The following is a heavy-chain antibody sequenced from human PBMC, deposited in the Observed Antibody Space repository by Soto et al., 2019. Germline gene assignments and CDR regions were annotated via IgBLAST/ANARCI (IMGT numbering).Heavy chain of an antibody. Sequence: ASVKVSCKASGYTFTGYYMHWVRQAPGQGLEWMGWINPNSGGTNYAQKFQGWVTMTRDTSISTAYMELSRLRSDDTGVDYCERSKEGDPTDIAGAGTGWFDPWGQGTLVTVSS. CDR1: GYTFTGYY. CDR3: ERSKEGDPTDIAGAGTGWFDP. J-gene: IGHJ5*02. CDR2: INPNSGGT. D-gene: IGHD6-13*01. V-gene: IGHV1-2*04.